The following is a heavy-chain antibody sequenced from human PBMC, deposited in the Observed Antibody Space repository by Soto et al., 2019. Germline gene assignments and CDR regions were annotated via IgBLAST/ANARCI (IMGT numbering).Heavy chain of an antibody. CDR2: IYYSGST. CDR1: GGSISSYY. D-gene: IGHD1-26*01. V-gene: IGHV4-59*01. J-gene: IGHJ6*02. CDR3: ARRNVGDGYISWLDYGMDV. Sequence: NPSETLSLTCTVSGGSISSYYWSWIRQPPGKGLEWIGYIYYSGSTNYNPSLKSRVTISVGTSKNQFSLKLSSVTAADTAVYYCARRNVGDGYISWLDYGMDVWGQGTTVTVSS.